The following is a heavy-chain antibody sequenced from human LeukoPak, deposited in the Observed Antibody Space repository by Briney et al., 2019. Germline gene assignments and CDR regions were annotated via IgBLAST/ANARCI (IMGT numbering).Heavy chain of an antibody. J-gene: IGHJ5*02. D-gene: IGHD1-26*01. CDR2: IYYSGST. CDR3: ARHEYSGSYYGLSWFDP. V-gene: IGHV4-39*01. CDR1: GGSISSSGYY. Sequence: SETLSLTCTVSGGSISSSGYYWGWIRQPSGKGLEWIASIYYSGSTYYNPSLKSRVTISVDTSKNQLSLKLSSLTAADTAVYYCARHEYSGSYYGLSWFDPWGQGTLVTVSS.